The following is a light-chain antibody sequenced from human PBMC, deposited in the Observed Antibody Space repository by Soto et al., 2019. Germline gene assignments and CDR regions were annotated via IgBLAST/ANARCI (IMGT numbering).Light chain of an antibody. CDR1: QSVRSNF. CDR2: DAY. Sequence: EIVLTQSPGTLSLSPGDTATLSCRASQSVRSNFLAWYQHKPGQAPRLLIHDAYSRATGILDRFSGSGSDRDFTLTISRLEPEECAVYCCQQYAGSPRTVGEGTDLGIK. J-gene: IGKJ2*01. V-gene: IGKV3-20*01. CDR3: QQYAGSPRT.